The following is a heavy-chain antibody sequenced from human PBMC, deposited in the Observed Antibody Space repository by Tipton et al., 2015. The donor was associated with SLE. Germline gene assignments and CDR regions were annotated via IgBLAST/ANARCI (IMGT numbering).Heavy chain of an antibody. CDR2: IYYSGST. CDR1: GGSISSHY. Sequence: TLSLTCTVSGGSISSHYWSWIRQPPGKGLEWIGYIYYSGSTNYNPSLKSRVTISVDTSKNQFSLKLNSVTAADTAVYYCTRDRGSNAFDIWGQGTMVTVSS. D-gene: IGHD6-25*01. CDR3: TRDRGSNAFDI. J-gene: IGHJ3*02. V-gene: IGHV4-59*11.